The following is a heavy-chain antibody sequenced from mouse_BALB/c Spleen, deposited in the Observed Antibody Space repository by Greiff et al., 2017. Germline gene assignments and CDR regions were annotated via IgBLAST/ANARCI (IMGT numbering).Heavy chain of an antibody. J-gene: IGHJ4*01. Sequence: LVESGGGLVQPGGSRKLSCAASGFTFSSFGMHWVRQAPEKGLGWVAYISSGSSTIYYADTVKGRFTISRDNPKNTLFLQMTSLRSEDTAMYYCARRATMITTGYAMDYWGQGTAVTVSS. CDR1: GFTFSSFG. CDR2: ISSGSSTI. V-gene: IGHV5-17*02. D-gene: IGHD2-4*01. CDR3: ARRATMITTGYAMDY.